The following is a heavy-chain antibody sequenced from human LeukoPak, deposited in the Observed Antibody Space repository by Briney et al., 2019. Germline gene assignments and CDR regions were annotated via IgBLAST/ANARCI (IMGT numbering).Heavy chain of an antibody. CDR3: ARDLAADGRVPDY. D-gene: IGHD6-13*01. CDR2: INPSGGST. CDR1: GYTFASYY. V-gene: IGHV1-46*01. Sequence: ASVKVSCKASGYTFASYYMHWVRQAPGQGLEWMGIINPSGGSTSYAQKFQGRVTMTRDMSTSTVYMELSSLRSEDTAVYYCARDLAADGRVPDYWGQGTLVTVSS. J-gene: IGHJ4*02.